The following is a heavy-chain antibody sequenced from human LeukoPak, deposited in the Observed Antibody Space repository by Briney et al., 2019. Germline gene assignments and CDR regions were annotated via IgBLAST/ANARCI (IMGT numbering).Heavy chain of an antibody. CDR3: VRLVAVPDAYFDY. J-gene: IGHJ4*02. CDR1: GFTFSGYW. Sequence: GGSLRLSCAASGFTFSGYWMHWVRQAPGKELVWVSRINSDGYSTTYADSVKGRFTISRDNAKNTLYLQMDSLRAEDTAVYYCVRLVAVPDAYFDYWGQGTLVTVSS. V-gene: IGHV3-74*01. CDR2: INSDGYST. D-gene: IGHD2-2*01.